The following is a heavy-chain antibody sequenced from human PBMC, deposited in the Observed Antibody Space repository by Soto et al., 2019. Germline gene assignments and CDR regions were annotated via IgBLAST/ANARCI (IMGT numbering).Heavy chain of an antibody. D-gene: IGHD4-17*01. CDR1: GGSFSGFY. V-gene: IGHV4-34*01. CDR3: ARASTVTTLNY. CDR2: INHSGST. J-gene: IGHJ4*02. Sequence: PSQTLSLTCAVYGGSFSGFYWSRIRQPPGKGLEWIGEINHSGSTNYNPSLKSRVTISVDTSKNQFSLKLSSVTAADTAVYYCARASTVTTLNYWGQGTLVTVSS.